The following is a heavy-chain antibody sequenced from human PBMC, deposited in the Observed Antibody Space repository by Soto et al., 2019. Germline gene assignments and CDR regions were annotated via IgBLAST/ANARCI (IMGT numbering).Heavy chain of an antibody. CDR3: AKAEKSSAVAGYLEN. CDR1: EFTFSTYA. V-gene: IGHV3-23*01. J-gene: IGHJ4*02. CDR2: ISGSGSIT. D-gene: IGHD6-19*01. Sequence: EVQLLESGGGLVQPGGSLSLSCAASEFTFSTYAMTWVRQAPGKGLEWVSSISGSGSITYYAESVKGRFAISRDNSKTTLFLQMNSLRAEDTAIYYCAKAEKSSAVAGYLENWGQGTQVTVSS.